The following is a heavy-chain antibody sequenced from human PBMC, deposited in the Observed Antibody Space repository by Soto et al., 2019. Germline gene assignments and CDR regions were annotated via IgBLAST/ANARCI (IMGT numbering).Heavy chain of an antibody. CDR1: GFTFSSYS. CDR2: ISSSGTYI. D-gene: IGHD7-27*01. J-gene: IGHJ3*02. Sequence: GGSLRLACAASGFTFSSYSINWVRQAPGKGLEWVSSISSSGTYIYYADSVKARCTISRDNAKNSMSMQIDSLRAEETAVYYCPRKNNGDTYNSHDAFDIWGQGTMVTVSS. CDR3: PRKNNGDTYNSHDAFDI. V-gene: IGHV3-21*01.